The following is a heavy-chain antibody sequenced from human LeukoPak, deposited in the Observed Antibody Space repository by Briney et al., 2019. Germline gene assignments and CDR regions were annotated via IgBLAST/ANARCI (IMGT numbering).Heavy chain of an antibody. CDR1: GDSISTYY. CDR2: IFYSGST. CDR3: VRDGLRRPPTPYCGGDCPIAS. Sequence: SETLSLTCTVSGDSISTYYWSWIRQPPGKGLEWIGYIFYSGSTDYNPSLKSRVTISVDTSKNQFSLKLSSVTTADTALYYCVRDGLRRPPTPYCGGDCPIASWGQGTLVIVAS. V-gene: IGHV4-59*01. J-gene: IGHJ4*02. D-gene: IGHD2-21*02.